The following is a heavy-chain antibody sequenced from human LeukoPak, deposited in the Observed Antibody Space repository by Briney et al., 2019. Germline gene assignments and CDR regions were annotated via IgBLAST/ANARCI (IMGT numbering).Heavy chain of an antibody. D-gene: IGHD6-13*01. Sequence: GESLKISCQGSGYSFTSYWIGWVRRLPGKGLEWMGIIYPGDSDTRYSPSFQGQVTISADKSISTAYLQWSSLKASDTAMYYCARPRAQHPPHFDYWGQGTLVTVSS. CDR3: ARPRAQHPPHFDY. V-gene: IGHV5-51*01. CDR1: GYSFTSYW. CDR2: IYPGDSDT. J-gene: IGHJ4*02.